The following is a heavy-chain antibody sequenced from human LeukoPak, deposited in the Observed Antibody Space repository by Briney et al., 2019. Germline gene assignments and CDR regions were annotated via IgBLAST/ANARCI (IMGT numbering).Heavy chain of an antibody. CDR1: GFTFSSYS. J-gene: IGHJ4*02. D-gene: IGHD5-18*01. CDR3: ARPLLPYSYGYHYFDY. V-gene: IGHV3-21*01. CDR2: ISSSSSYI. Sequence: GRPLRLSCAASGFTFSSYSMNWVHQAPGKGLEWVSSISSSSSYIYYADSVKGRFTISRDNAKNSLYLQMNSLRAEDTAVYYCARPLLPYSYGYHYFDYWGQGTLVTVSS.